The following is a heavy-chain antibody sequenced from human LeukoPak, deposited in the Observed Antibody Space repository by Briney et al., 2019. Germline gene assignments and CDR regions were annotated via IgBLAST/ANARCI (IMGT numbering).Heavy chain of an antibody. CDR3: ARGIFYGGRNQYIWFDL. J-gene: IGHJ5*02. CDR2: ISHSGSP. D-gene: IGHD4-23*01. CDR1: GGPFRGFF. V-gene: IGHV4-34*01. Sequence: PSETLSPTCAVYGGPFRGFFWSWIRQAPGKGLEWIGEISHSGSPNYNPSLRSRITISLDTSKSQFSLRLTSVTAADSAVYFCARGIFYGGRNQYIWFDLWGQGTLVTVSS.